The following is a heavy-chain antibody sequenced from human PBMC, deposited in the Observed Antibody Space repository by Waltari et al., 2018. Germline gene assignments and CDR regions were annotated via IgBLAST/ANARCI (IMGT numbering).Heavy chain of an antibody. CDR1: GFIFSGYE. CDR3: ARDHYMDV. V-gene: IGHV3-48*03. Sequence: EVQLVESGGDLVQPGGSLRLSCAVSGFIFSGYEMSWARQAPGKGLEWISYISYSGETIHYADSVQGRFTTSRDHSKNSLILQMDSLRAEDTAIYYCARDHYMDVWGKGTTVTVSS. CDR2: ISYSGETI. J-gene: IGHJ6*03.